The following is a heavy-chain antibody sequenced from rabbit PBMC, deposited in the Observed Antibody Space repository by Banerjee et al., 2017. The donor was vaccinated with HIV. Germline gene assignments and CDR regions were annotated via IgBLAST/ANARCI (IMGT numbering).Heavy chain of an antibody. V-gene: IGHV1S45*01. CDR2: INAVTGKA. CDR3: ARSHIDIDATNL. D-gene: IGHD6-1*01. CDR1: GFSFSNKAV. Sequence: QERLVESGGGLVKPEGSLKLSCTASGFSFSNKAVMCWVRQAPGKGLEWIACINAVTGKAVYASWAKGRFTISKTSSTTVTLQMTSLTAANTATWFCARSHIDIDATNLWGPGTLVTVS. J-gene: IGHJ4*01.